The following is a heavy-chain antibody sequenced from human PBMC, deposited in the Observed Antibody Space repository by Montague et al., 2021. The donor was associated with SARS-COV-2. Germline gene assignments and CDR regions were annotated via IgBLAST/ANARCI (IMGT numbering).Heavy chain of an antibody. V-gene: IGHV3-33*01. CDR1: GFSFSSYG. D-gene: IGHD2-2*02. CDR2: IWYGGSNK. J-gene: IGHJ6*02. CDR3: ARDSFSSCTSSSCYMGGMDV. Sequence: FLRLSCAASGFSFSSYGLHWVRQALGKGLVWVAVIWYGGSNKQYADSVKGRFTISRDNSKNTLYLQMNSLRAEDTALYYCARDSFSSCTSSSCYMGGMDVWGQGTMVTVSS.